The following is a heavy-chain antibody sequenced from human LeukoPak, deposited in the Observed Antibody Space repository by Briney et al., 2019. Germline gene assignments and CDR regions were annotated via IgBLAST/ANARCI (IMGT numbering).Heavy chain of an antibody. CDR3: ARRDDYGGNSRFHP. D-gene: IGHD4-23*01. V-gene: IGHV5-51*01. Sequence: GGSLKTSFKGSGYSFTRYWIGWVPQVPGKGLEWVGIIYPGDSDTRYSPPFQGQVPISAEKSISPAYLQWSSLKASDTAMYYCARRDDYGGNSRFHPWGQGTLVTVS. J-gene: IGHJ5*02. CDR1: GYSFTRYW. CDR2: IYPGDSDT.